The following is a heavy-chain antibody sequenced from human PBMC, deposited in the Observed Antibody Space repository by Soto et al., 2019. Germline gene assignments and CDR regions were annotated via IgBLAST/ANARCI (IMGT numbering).Heavy chain of an antibody. CDR2: IYYSGTT. V-gene: IGHV4-59*01. D-gene: IGHD7-27*01. CDR1: GGSISNYC. Sequence: QVQLQESGPGLVKPSETLSLTCTVSGGSISNYCWSWIRQPPGKGLEWIGYIYYSGTTNYNPSLKSXXTXSXXTSKNQFSLRLSSVTAADTAVYYCAREESLTGYDYWGQGTLVTVSS. CDR3: AREESLTGYDY. J-gene: IGHJ4*02.